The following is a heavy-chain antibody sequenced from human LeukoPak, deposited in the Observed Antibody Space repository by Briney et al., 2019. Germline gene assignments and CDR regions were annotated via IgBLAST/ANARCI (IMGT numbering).Heavy chain of an antibody. CDR3: AKDGESCGGDCYSEFGLFDY. J-gene: IGHJ4*02. Sequence: GGSLRLSCAASGFTFSSYTINWVRQAPGKGLQWVSSISSTSSYINYADSVRGRFTISRDNSKNTLYLQMNSLRAEDTAVYYCAKDGESCGGDCYSEFGLFDYWGQGTLVTVSS. CDR2: ISSTSSYI. V-gene: IGHV3-21*01. D-gene: IGHD2-21*02. CDR1: GFTFSSYT.